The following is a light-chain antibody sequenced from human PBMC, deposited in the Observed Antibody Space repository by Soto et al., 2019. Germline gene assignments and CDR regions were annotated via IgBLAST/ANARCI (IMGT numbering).Light chain of an antibody. Sequence: DTVMTQSPLSLSVTPGEPASISCRSSQSLLHSNGYNYLDWYLQKPGQSPQLLIYLGSFRAAGGPDRFSGSGSGTDFPLKISRVEAADVGVYYCMQALQTPSFGGGTKVEIK. CDR1: QSLLHSNGYNY. J-gene: IGKJ4*01. CDR3: MQALQTPS. V-gene: IGKV2-28*01. CDR2: LGS.